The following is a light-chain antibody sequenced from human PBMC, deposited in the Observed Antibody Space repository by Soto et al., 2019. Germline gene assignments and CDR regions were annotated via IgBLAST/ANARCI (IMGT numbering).Light chain of an antibody. CDR3: QQYGRSPRT. CDR1: QGVGSY. J-gene: IGKJ1*01. Sequence: EIVLTQSPGTLSLSPGEEATLSCRASQGVGSYLVWYQQKPGQAPRPLIYGASNRATGVPDRFSGSGSGTDFTLTISRLEPEDFAVYHCQQYGRSPRTFGQGTKVEIK. V-gene: IGKV3-20*01. CDR2: GAS.